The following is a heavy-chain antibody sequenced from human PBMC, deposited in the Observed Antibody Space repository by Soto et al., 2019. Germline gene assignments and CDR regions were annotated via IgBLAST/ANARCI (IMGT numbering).Heavy chain of an antibody. CDR3: ARMETFGSLNWFDP. V-gene: IGHV1-8*01. CDR1: GYSFTNNH. J-gene: IGHJ5*02. Sequence: ASVKVSCNAAGYSFTNNHVGWVRQSTGQGLEWMGWMNAGGGDTGYAQKFQGRVTMTRDISIATAYMELSSLRSDDTAIYYCARMETFGSLNWFDPWGQGPQVTVSS. D-gene: IGHD3-16*01. CDR2: MNAGGGDT.